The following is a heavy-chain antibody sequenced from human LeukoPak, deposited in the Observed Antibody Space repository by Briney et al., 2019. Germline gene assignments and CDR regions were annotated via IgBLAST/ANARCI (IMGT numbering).Heavy chain of an antibody. CDR2: IIPIFGTA. CDR1: GGTFSSYA. J-gene: IGHJ4*02. CDR3: ARGAYSSGWYIFDY. D-gene: IGHD6-19*01. V-gene: IGHV1-69*05. Sequence: ASVKVSCKASGGTFSSYAISWVRQAPGQGLEWMGGIIPIFGTANYAQKFQGRVTITTDESTSTAYMELSNLRSEDTAVYYCARGAYSSGWYIFDYWGQGTLVTVS.